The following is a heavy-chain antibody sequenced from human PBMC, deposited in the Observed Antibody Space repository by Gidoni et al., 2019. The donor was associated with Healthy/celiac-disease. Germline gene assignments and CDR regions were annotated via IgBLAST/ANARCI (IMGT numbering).Heavy chain of an antibody. CDR2: ISGSGGST. CDR1: GFPFSSYA. V-gene: IGHV3-23*01. CDR3: AKARREWLVLWDSSGYFDY. D-gene: IGHD6-19*01. J-gene: IGHJ4*02. Sequence: EVQLLESGGGLVQPGGSLRLSCAASGFPFSSYAMSWVRQAPGKGLEWGSAISGSGGSTYYADSVKGRFTISRDNSKNTLYLQMNSLRAEDTAVYYCAKARREWLVLWDSSGYFDYWGQGTLVTVSS.